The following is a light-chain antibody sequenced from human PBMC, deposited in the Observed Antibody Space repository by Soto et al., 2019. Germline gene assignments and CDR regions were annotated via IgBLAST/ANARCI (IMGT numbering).Light chain of an antibody. V-gene: IGKV3-20*01. CDR1: QSVSTSY. J-gene: IGKJ5*01. CDR2: GTS. Sequence: DIVLTQSPGTLSLSPGERATLSCRASQSVSTSYFAWYQQKPGQAPRLLIYGTSTRATGIQDRFSGSGSGTDFTLTISRLEPEDFAVYFCQQYSSSPPITFGQGTRLEIK. CDR3: QQYSSSPPIT.